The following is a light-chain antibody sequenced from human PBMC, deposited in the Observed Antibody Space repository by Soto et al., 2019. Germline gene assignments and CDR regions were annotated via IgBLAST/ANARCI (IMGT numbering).Light chain of an antibody. CDR1: SSDVRGYNY. CDR2: EVT. J-gene: IGLJ3*02. CDR3: KSRTTRNTLV. Sequence: QSALTQPASVSGSPGQSITISCTGTSSDVRGYNYVSWYQQHPGKAPKLIIYEVTHRPSGVSSRFYGSRSGNTASLTISGLQAEDEADYYCKSRTTRNTLVFGGGTKLTVL. V-gene: IGLV2-14*01.